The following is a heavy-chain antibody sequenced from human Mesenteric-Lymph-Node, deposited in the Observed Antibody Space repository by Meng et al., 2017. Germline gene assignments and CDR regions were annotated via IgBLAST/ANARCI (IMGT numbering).Heavy chain of an antibody. D-gene: IGHD2-15*01. Sequence: QGPVLQSGAEVKKPGASVKVSCKASGYTFTSYAMHWVRQAPGQRLGWMGWINAGNGNTKYSQKFQGRVTITRDTSASTAYMELSSLRSEDTAVYYCARDYPDCSGGSCYSEFDYWGQGTLVTVSS. CDR3: ARDYPDCSGGSCYSEFDY. J-gene: IGHJ4*02. CDR2: INAGNGNT. CDR1: GYTFTSYA. V-gene: IGHV1-3*01.